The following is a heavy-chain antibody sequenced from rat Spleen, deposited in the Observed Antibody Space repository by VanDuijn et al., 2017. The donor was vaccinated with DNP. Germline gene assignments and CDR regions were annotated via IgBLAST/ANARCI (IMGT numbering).Heavy chain of an antibody. V-gene: IGHV2-6*01. J-gene: IGHJ4*01. CDR3: TRVGRTTDAMDA. CDR1: GFSLTDYT. D-gene: IGHD1-6*01. Sequence: QVQLKESGPDMVQPSQTLSLTCTVSGFSLTDYTIQWIRQPPGKVLEWIAAISSAGSTYYNSALKSRLSISRDTSKSQVFLQMNSLQTEDTAIYFCTRVGRTTDAMDAWGQGTSVTVSS. CDR2: ISSAGST.